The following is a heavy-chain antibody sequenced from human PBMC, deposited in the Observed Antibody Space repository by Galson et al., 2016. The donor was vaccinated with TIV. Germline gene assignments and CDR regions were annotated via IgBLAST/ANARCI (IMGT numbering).Heavy chain of an antibody. V-gene: IGHV3-30*04. Sequence: SLRLSCAASGFTFMHWVRQTPGKGLAWVAFMSYDGRDKNYADSVKGRFSISRDKSKNTLYLQMNSLRAEDTAVYYCARVYISYFFDYWGQGTLVTVSS. CDR2: MSYDGRDK. CDR3: ARVYISYFFDY. CDR1: GFTF. J-gene: IGHJ4*02. D-gene: IGHD3-10*01.